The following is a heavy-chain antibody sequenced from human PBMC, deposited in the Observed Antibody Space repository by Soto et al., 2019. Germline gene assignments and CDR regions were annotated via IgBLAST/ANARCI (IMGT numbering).Heavy chain of an antibody. Sequence: ETLSLTCTVSGGSISSYYWSWIRQPPGKGLEWIGYIYYSGSTNYNPSLKSRVTISVDTSKNQFSLKLSSVTAADTAVYYCARMAYYDFWSGYHFDYWGQGTLVTVSS. CDR1: GGSISSYY. V-gene: IGHV4-59*01. CDR2: IYYSGST. D-gene: IGHD3-3*01. J-gene: IGHJ4*02. CDR3: ARMAYYDFWSGYHFDY.